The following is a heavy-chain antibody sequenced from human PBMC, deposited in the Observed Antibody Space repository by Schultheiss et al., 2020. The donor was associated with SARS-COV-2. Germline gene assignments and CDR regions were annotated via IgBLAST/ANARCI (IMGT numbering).Heavy chain of an antibody. D-gene: IGHD2-15*01. J-gene: IGHJ5*02. Sequence: SETLSLTCTVSGGSISSGSYYWSWIRQPAGKGLEWIGRIYTSGSTNYNPSLKSRVTMSVDTSKNQFSLKLTSVTAADTAVYYCAREGAHCDIATCYRWLDPWGQGTLDTVSS. CDR3: AREGAHCDIATCYRWLDP. CDR1: GGSISSGSYY. V-gene: IGHV4-61*02. CDR2: IYTSGST.